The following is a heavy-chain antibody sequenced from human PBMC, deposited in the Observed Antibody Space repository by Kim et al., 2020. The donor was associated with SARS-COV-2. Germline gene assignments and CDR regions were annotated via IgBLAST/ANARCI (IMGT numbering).Heavy chain of an antibody. CDR1: GYTFTSFG. CDR3: VREHTTSPFHFAY. D-gene: IGHD1-26*01. J-gene: IGHJ4*02. V-gene: IGHV1-18*01. CDR2: ISTDKGET. Sequence: ASVKVSCEASGYTFTSFGFSWVRQAPGQGFEWVGWISTDKGETQHGQKLQGRVTLTRDTSTRTAYMELRSLTSDDTAIYYCVREHTTSPFHFAYWGQGTRVTVSS.